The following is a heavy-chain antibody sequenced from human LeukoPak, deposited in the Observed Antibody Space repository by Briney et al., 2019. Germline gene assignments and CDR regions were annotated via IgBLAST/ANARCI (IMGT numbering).Heavy chain of an antibody. J-gene: IGHJ4*02. D-gene: IGHD6-6*01. CDR2: IIPIFGTA. CDR1: GGTFSSYA. V-gene: IGHV1-69*13. CDR3: ARDGGEYSSSSYFDY. Sequence: SVKVSCKASGGTFSSYAISWVRQAPGQGLEWMGGIIPIFGTANYAQKFQGRVTITADESTSTAYMELSSLRSEDTAVYYCARDGGEYSSSSYFDYWGQGTLVTVSS.